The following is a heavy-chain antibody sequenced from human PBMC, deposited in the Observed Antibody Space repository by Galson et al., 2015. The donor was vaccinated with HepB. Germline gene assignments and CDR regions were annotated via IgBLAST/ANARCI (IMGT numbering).Heavy chain of an antibody. D-gene: IGHD5-18*01. CDR2: ISSSSSTI. V-gene: IGHV3-48*02. J-gene: IGHJ3*02. Sequence: SLRLSCAASGFTFSSYSMNWVRQAPGKGLEWVSYISSSSSTIYYADSVKGRFTISRDNAKNSLYLQMNSLRDEDTAVYYCARDASPYGYDPDAFDIWGQGTMVTVSS. CDR3: ARDASPYGYDPDAFDI. CDR1: GFTFSSYS.